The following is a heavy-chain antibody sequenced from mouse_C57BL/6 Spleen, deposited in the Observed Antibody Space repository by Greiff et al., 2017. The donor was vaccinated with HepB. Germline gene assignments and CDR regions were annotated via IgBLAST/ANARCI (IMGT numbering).Heavy chain of an antibody. Sequence: VQLQQSGAELVRPGASVTLSCKASGYTFTDYEMHWVKQTPVHGLEWIGAIDPETGGTAYNQKFKGKAILTADKSSSTAYMELRSLTSEDSAVYYCTRFYDGDPFDYWGQGTTLTVSS. J-gene: IGHJ2*01. D-gene: IGHD2-3*01. V-gene: IGHV1-15*01. CDR3: TRFYDGDPFDY. CDR1: GYTFTDYE. CDR2: IDPETGGT.